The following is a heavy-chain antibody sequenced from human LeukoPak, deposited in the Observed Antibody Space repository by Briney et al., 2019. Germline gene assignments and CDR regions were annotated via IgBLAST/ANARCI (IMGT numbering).Heavy chain of an antibody. CDR1: GFTFSSYG. Sequence: PGGSLRLSCAASGFTFSSYGIHWVRQAPGKGLEWVALIWYDGSNKFYAESVRGRFTISRDSSKNTLYLQMNSLRAEDTAVYYCARDLPKAQFDFWGQGTMVTVSS. J-gene: IGHJ3*01. CDR2: IWYDGSNK. V-gene: IGHV3-33*01. CDR3: ARDLPKAQFDF.